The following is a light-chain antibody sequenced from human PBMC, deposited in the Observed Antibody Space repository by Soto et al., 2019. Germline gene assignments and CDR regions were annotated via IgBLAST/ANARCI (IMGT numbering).Light chain of an antibody. J-gene: IGKJ1*01. CDR2: VAS. Sequence: DIQMTQSPSSLSASVGDRVTITFGASQSISTYLNWYQQKPGKAPELLIYVASSLQSGVPSRFSGSGSGTDFTLTISSLQPEDFATYYCQQSYNTPWTFGQGTKVHI. V-gene: IGKV1-39*01. CDR1: QSISTY. CDR3: QQSYNTPWT.